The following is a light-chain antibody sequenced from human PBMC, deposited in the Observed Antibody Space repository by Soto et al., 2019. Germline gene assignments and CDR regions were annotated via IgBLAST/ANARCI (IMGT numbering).Light chain of an antibody. CDR2: GTS. CDR3: QQYVISPLT. V-gene: IGKV3-20*01. Sequence: ETVLTQSPGTLSLSPGERATLSCRASQSVSSSSLAWYQQRPGQAPRLLIYGTSSRATGIPDRFSGSGSGTDFTLTISRLEPEDFAVYYCQQYVISPLTFGGGTKVDIK. J-gene: IGKJ4*01. CDR1: QSVSSSS.